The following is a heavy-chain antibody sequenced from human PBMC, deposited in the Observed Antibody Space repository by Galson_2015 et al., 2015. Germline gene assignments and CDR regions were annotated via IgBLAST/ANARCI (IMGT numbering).Heavy chain of an antibody. CDR1: GFTFSSYA. CDR2: ISSNGGST. Sequence: SLRLSCAASGFTFSSYAMHWVRQAPGKGLEYVSAISSNGGSTYYADSVKGRFTISRDNSKNTLYLQMSSLRAEDTAVYYCALAAAGHFDYWGQGTLVTVSS. V-gene: IGHV3-64D*06. J-gene: IGHJ4*02. D-gene: IGHD6-13*01. CDR3: ALAAAGHFDY.